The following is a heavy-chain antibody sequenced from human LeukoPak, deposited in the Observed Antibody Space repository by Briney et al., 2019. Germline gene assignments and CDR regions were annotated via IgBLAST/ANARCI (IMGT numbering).Heavy chain of an antibody. CDR3: AKAWALLNY. CDR2: ISSSGGST. D-gene: IGHD3-10*01. CDR1: GFTFSSQS. J-gene: IGHJ4*02. Sequence: PGGSLRLSCAASGFTFSSQSMSWVRQAPGKGLEWVSSISSSGGSTYYADSVKGRFTISRDNSKNTLYLQMNSLRAGDTAVYYCAKAWALLNYWGQGTLVTVSS. V-gene: IGHV3-23*01.